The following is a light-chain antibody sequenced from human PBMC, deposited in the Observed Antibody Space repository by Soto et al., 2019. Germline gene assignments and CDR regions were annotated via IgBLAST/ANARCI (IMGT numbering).Light chain of an antibody. J-gene: IGLJ1*01. V-gene: IGLV2-14*01. CDR2: EVS. Sequence: QSVLTQPASVSGSPGQSITISCTGTSSDVGGYNYVSWYQQHPGQAPKLMIDEVSNRPSGVSNRFSGSKSGTTASLTISGLQAEDDADYYCSSYTSSSTQVFGTGTKLTVL. CDR1: SSDVGGYNY. CDR3: SSYTSSSTQV.